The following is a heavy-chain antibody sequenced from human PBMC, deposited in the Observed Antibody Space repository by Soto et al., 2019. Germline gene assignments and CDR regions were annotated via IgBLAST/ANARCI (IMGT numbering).Heavy chain of an antibody. CDR1: GGSISSSSYY. Sequence: PSETLSLTCTVSGGSISSSSYYWGWIRQPPGKGLEWIGSIYYSGSTYYNPSLKSRVTISVDTSKNQFSLKLSSVTAADTAVYYCAREWVDHYYGMDVWGQGTTVTVSS. CDR2: IYYSGST. V-gene: IGHV4-39*02. D-gene: IGHD2-15*01. CDR3: AREWVDHYYGMDV. J-gene: IGHJ6*02.